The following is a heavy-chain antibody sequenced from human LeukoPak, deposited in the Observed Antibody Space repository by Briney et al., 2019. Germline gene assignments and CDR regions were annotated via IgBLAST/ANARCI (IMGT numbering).Heavy chain of an antibody. CDR2: ISSSSTYI. CDR3: AREQGLSSSRYGAGT. D-gene: IGHD6-13*01. J-gene: IGHJ5*02. CDR1: GFTFSTYS. Sequence: GGSLRLSCAASGFTFSTYSMNWVRQAPGKGLEWVSSISSSSTYIYYADSVKGRFTISRDNAKNSLYLQMNSLRAEDTAVYYCAREQGLSSSRYGAGTWGQGTLVTVSS. V-gene: IGHV3-21*01.